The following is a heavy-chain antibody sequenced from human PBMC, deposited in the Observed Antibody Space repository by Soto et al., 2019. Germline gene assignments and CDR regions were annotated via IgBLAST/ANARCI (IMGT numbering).Heavy chain of an antibody. D-gene: IGHD6-19*01. CDR3: ARAGRWLPDNSPQFDY. CDR2: INPNSGGT. Sequence: ASVKVSCKASGYTFTGYYMHWVRQAPGQGLEWMGWINPNSGGTNYAQKFQGWVTMTRDTSISTAYMELSRLRSDDTAVYYCARAGRWLPDNSPQFDYWGQGTLVTVSS. J-gene: IGHJ4*02. V-gene: IGHV1-2*04. CDR1: GYTFTGYY.